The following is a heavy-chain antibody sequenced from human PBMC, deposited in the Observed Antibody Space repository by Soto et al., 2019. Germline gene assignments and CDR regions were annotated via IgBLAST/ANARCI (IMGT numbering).Heavy chain of an antibody. Sequence: LETMCLTCGVYGGSFSGYDGSWIRKSPGKGLEWIGEINHSGSTNYNPSLKSRVTISVDTSKNQFSLKLSSVTAADTAVYFCARALGGFGKGLWDTYYFDYWGQGTLVTVSS. CDR2: INHSGST. CDR3: ARALGGFGKGLWDTYYFDY. D-gene: IGHD3-3*01. J-gene: IGHJ4*02. CDR1: GGSFSGYD. V-gene: IGHV4-34*01.